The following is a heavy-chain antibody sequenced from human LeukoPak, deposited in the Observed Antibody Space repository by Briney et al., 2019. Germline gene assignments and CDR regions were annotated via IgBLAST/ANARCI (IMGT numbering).Heavy chain of an antibody. V-gene: IGHV3-23*01. CDR3: AFPILRFLEWLPPYYFDY. CDR2: IIGSGGST. Sequence: GGSLRLSCAASGFTFSSYAVSWVRQAPGKGLEWVSAIIGSGGSTYYADSVKGLFTISRDNSKNTLYLQMNSLRAEDTAVYYCAFPILRFLEWLPPYYFDYWGQGTMVTVSS. CDR1: GFTFSSYA. J-gene: IGHJ4*02. D-gene: IGHD3-3*01.